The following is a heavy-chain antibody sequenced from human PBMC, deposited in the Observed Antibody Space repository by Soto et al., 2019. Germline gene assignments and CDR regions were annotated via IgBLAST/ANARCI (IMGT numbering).Heavy chain of an antibody. CDR1: GFTFGDYA. V-gene: IGHV3-49*03. Sequence: PGGSLRLSCTCFGFTFGDYAISWSRQAPGKGLEWVGVIRSKAYGETTDYGASVKGRFTILRDDSKSIAYLQLNSLQSEDTGVYYCTRYTYTSRYSYFGMDVWGHGTAVTVYS. CDR2: IRSKAYGETT. CDR3: TRYTYTSRYSYFGMDV. J-gene: IGHJ6*02. D-gene: IGHD2-2*01.